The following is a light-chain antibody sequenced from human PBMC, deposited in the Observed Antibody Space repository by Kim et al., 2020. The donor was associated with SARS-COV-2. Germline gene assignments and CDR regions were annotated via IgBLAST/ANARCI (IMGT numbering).Light chain of an antibody. CDR3: QQYSSSPYS. V-gene: IGKV3-20*01. J-gene: IGKJ2*03. CDR1: QSVSSNY. CDR2: GAS. Sequence: LPSEENATLSCSASQSVSSNYLALYQQKPGQAHRLLNDGASGRDSGIPDMFSSWGSATVFTINISRLEYEDFAVYYCQQYSSSPYSFGQGTKLE.